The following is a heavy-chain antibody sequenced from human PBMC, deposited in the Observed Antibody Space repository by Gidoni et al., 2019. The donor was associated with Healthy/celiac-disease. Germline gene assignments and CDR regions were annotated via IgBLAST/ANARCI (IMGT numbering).Heavy chain of an antibody. CDR1: GGSFSGYY. Sequence: QVQLQQWGAGLLKPSETLSLTCAVYGGSFSGYYWSWLRQPPGTGLEWIGEINHSGSTNYNPSLKSRVTISVDTSKNQFSLKLSSVTAADTAVYYCAQRGPYTLWNYWGQGTLVTVSS. J-gene: IGHJ4*02. CDR3: AQRGPYTLWNY. D-gene: IGHD2-21*01. CDR2: INHSGST. V-gene: IGHV4-34*01.